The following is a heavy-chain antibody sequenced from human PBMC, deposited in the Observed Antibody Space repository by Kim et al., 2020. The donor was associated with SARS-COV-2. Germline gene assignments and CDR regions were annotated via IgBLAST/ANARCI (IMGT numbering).Heavy chain of an antibody. D-gene: IGHD3-9*01. CDR3: ARAANDYDILTGYLYYGMDV. V-gene: IGHV3-11*06. J-gene: IGHJ6*02. Sequence: GRVTISRDNAKNSLYLQMNSLRAEDTAVYYCARAANDYDILTGYLYYGMDVWGQGTTVTVSS.